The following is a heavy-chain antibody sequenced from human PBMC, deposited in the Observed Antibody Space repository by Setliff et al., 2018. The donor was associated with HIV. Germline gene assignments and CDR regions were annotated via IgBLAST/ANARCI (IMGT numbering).Heavy chain of an antibody. J-gene: IGHJ5*02. D-gene: IGHD3-10*01. CDR2: ISGNFGST. V-gene: IGHV3-23*01. CDR1: GFTFSSYA. Sequence: PGGSLRLSCAASGFTFSSYAMSWVRQAPGKGLEWVSAISGNFGSTYYADSVKGRFTISRDNDKNSVHLQMTSLRAEDTAVYYCASSGSGSYINWFGPWGQGTLVTVSS. CDR3: ASSGSGSYINWFGP.